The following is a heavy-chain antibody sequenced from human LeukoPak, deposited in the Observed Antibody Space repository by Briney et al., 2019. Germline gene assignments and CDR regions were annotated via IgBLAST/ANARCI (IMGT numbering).Heavy chain of an antibody. V-gene: IGHV4-59*01. J-gene: IGHJ4*02. CDR2: ISYSGDI. CDR1: GVSISTYY. Sequence: KSSETLSLTCTVSGVSISTYYWTWIRQPPGKGLEWIGYISYSGDINYNPSLKSRVTISAYTSKNQLSLKLSSVTAADTAVYYCARVGCRGGSCYPDYWGQGTLVTVSS. D-gene: IGHD2-15*01. CDR3: ARVGCRGGSCYPDY.